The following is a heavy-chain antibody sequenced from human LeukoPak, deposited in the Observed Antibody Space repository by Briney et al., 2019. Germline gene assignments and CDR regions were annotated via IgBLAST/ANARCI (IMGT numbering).Heavy chain of an antibody. CDR1: XVSIXSXX. CDR3: ARFPYGAYGLDY. CDR2: IYYSGSS. D-gene: IGHD4-17*01. Sequence: SETLSLTCTVSXVSIXSXXXXXXXXXPGXXLXGXGNIYYSGSSNYNPSLRGRVTISLDTSKNQFSLKLSSVTAADTAVYYCARFPYGAYGLDYWGQGTLVTVSS. V-gene: IGHV4-59*08. J-gene: IGHJ4*02.